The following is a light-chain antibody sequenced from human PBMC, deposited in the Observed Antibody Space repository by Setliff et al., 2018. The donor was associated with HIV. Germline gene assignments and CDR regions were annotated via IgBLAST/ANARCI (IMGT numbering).Light chain of an antibody. J-gene: IGLJ1*01. CDR1: SSDVGGYSY. CDR2: EVK. Sequence: QSVLTQPASVSGSPGQSITISCTGTSSDVGGYSYVSWYQQHPGRAPKLIIYEVKNRPSGVSSRFSGSKSGSTASLTISGLQAEDEADYYCSSYAITNTLPFGTGTKV. V-gene: IGLV2-14*01. CDR3: SSYAITNTLP.